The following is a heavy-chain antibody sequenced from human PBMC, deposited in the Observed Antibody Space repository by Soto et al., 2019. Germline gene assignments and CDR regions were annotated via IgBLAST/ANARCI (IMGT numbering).Heavy chain of an antibody. CDR3: AIXXYYSXGYYPDAFDI. D-gene: IGHD3-22*01. Sequence: GXSVKVSCKVSGYTLTELSMHWVRQAPGKGLEWMGGFDPEDGETIYAQKFQGRVTMTEDTSTDTAYMELSSLRSEDTAVYYFAIXXYYSXGYYPDAFDIWGQGTMVTVSS. CDR2: FDPEDGET. V-gene: IGHV1-24*01. CDR1: GYTLTELS. J-gene: IGHJ3*02.